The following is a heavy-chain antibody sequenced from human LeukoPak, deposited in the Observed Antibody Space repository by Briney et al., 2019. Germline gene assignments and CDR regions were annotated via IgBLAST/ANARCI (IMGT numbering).Heavy chain of an antibody. D-gene: IGHD3-10*01. CDR2: ISSSSSTI. CDR3: ARGLWFGELSRNWFDP. Sequence: PGGSLRLSCAASGFTFSSYEMNWVRQAPGKGLEWVSYISSSSSTIYYADSVKGRFTITRDNAKNSLYLQMNSLRVEDTAVYYCARGLWFGELSRNWFDPWGQGTLVTASS. CDR1: GFTFSSYE. V-gene: IGHV3-48*03. J-gene: IGHJ5*02.